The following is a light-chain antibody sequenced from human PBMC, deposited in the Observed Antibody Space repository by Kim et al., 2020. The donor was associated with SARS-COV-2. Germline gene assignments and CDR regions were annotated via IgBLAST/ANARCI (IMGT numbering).Light chain of an antibody. CDR2: EVT. CDR1: GSDVGTDDL. CDR3: CSYAGFSTYV. V-gene: IGLV2-23*02. Sequence: GQSITISCTGTGSDVGTDDLVSWYQQYPGKAPQLMIYEVTKRPSRVSNRFSGSKSGNTASLTISGLQAEDEADYYCCSYAGFSTYVFGSGTKVTVL. J-gene: IGLJ1*01.